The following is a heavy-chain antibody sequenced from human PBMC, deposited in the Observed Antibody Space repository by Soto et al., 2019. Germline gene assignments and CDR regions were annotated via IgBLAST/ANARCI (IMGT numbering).Heavy chain of an antibody. CDR1: CGSFSGYY. Sequence: PSETLSLTCAFYCGSFSGYYWSWIRQPPGKGLEWIGEINHIGSTNYNPSLKSRVTISVDTSKNQFSLKLSSVTAADTAVYYCARTFGSGRINWFDPWGQGTLVTVSS. CDR2: INHIGST. J-gene: IGHJ5*02. D-gene: IGHD3-16*01. V-gene: IGHV4-34*01. CDR3: ARTFGSGRINWFDP.